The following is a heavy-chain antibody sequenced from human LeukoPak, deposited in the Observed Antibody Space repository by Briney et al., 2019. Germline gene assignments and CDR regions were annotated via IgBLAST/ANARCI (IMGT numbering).Heavy chain of an antibody. V-gene: IGHV4-59*08. J-gene: IGHJ5*02. CDR1: GGSISSYY. Sequence: SETLSLTCTVSGGSISSYYWSWIRQPPGKGLEWIGYIYCSGSTNYNPSLKSRVTISVDTSKNQFSLKLSSVTAADTAVYYCARRTGYYNWFDPWGQGTLVTVSS. CDR2: IYCSGST. CDR3: ARRTGYYNWFDP. D-gene: IGHD3-9*01.